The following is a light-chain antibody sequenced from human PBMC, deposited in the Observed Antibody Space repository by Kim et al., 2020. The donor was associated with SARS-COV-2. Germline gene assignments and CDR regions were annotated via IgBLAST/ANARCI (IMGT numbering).Light chain of an antibody. V-gene: IGLV7-43*01. J-gene: IGLJ3*02. CDR2: STR. CDR1: NGAVTSDYY. CDR3: LLYYDGARV. Sequence: PGGIVTLNCASSNGAVTSDYYPNSFQQKPGQAPRALIYSTRYEHSWTPARCSGSLLGDKAALTLSGVQSEDEADYYCLLYYDGARVFGGGTQLTVL.